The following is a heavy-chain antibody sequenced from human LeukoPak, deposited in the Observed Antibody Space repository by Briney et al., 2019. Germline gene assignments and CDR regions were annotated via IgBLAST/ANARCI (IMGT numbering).Heavy chain of an antibody. V-gene: IGHV4-34*01. Sequence: SETLSLTCAVYGGSFSGYYWSWIRQPPGKGLEWIGVINHSGSTNYNPSLKSRVTISVDTSKNQFSLKLSSVTAAATAVYYCAREATTGLDYWGQGTLVTVSS. J-gene: IGHJ4*02. CDR2: INHSGST. D-gene: IGHD4-17*01. CDR3: AREATTGLDY. CDR1: GGSFSGYY.